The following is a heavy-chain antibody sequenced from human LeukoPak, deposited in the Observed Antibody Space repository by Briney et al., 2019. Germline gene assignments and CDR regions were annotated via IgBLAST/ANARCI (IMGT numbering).Heavy chain of an antibody. Sequence: GGSLRLSCATSGFTFNNYNMNWVRQAPGRALEWVSSITSSGTYIFYADSVRGRFTISRDNAKNSLYLQMNSLGPEDTAVYYCARDPYSGNYGNYYYYYYMDVWGKGTTVTISS. CDR3: ARDPYSGNYGNYYYYYYMDV. CDR1: GFTFNNYN. J-gene: IGHJ6*03. V-gene: IGHV3-21*01. D-gene: IGHD1-26*01. CDR2: ITSSGTYI.